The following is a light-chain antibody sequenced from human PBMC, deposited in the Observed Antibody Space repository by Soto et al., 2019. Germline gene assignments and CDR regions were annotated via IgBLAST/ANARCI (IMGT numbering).Light chain of an antibody. Sequence: EIVLTQSPATLSLSPGERATLSCRASQSVSSYLAWYQQKPGQAPRLLIYDASNRATGIPARFSCSGSGTDFTRTISSLEPEDFAVYYGQQRSNWPRTFGQGTKLEIK. CDR2: DAS. V-gene: IGKV3-11*01. CDR3: QQRSNWPRT. CDR1: QSVSSY. J-gene: IGKJ2*01.